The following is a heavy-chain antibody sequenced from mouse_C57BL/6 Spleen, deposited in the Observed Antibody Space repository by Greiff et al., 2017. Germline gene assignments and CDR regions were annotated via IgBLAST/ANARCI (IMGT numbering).Heavy chain of an antibody. CDR1: GYSFTDYN. V-gene: IGHV1-39*01. Sequence: EVQVVESGPELVKPGASVKISCKASGYSFTDYNMTWVKQSHGKSLEWIGVINPNYGTTSYTEKFKGKATLTVDHSTSTAYLQLNSLTSEDSAVYYCARGNYGSSYCFDVWGTGTTVTVSS. CDR2: INPNYGTT. D-gene: IGHD1-1*01. J-gene: IGHJ1*03. CDR3: ARGNYGSSYCFDV.